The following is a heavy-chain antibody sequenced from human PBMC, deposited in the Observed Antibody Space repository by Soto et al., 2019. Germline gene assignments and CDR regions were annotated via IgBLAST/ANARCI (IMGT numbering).Heavy chain of an antibody. CDR3: ATSLSTGLDNYYGMDV. D-gene: IGHD4-17*01. J-gene: IGHJ6*02. CDR2: ISYDGSNK. Sequence: QVQLVESGGGVVQPGRSLRLSCAASGFTISSYGMHWVRQAPGKGLAWVAVISYDGSNKYYADSVKGRFTISRYNSKNWLYLEMNRVRPADTAVYYCATSLSTGLDNYYGMDVWGQATTVTVSS. V-gene: IGHV3-30*03. CDR1: GFTISSYG.